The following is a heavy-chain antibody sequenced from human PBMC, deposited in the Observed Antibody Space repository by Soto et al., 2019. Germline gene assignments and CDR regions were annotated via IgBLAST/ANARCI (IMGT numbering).Heavy chain of an antibody. J-gene: IGHJ5*02. CDR1: GGSFSGYY. CDR3: ASLVVPAAHPANWFDP. Sequence: QVQLQQWGAGLLKPSETLSLTCAVYGGSFSGYYWSWIRQPPGKGLEWIGEINHSGSTNYNPSLSSRVPSSVATSRNQLSLKLRPVTAADTAVYYWASLVVPAAHPANWFDPWGQGTLVTVSS. D-gene: IGHD2-2*01. CDR2: INHSGST. V-gene: IGHV4-34*01.